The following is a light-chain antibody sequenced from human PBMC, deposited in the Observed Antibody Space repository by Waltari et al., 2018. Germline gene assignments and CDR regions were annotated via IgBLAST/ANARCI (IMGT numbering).Light chain of an antibody. CDR3: QQYDNWLGT. CDR2: GAS. Sequence: EIVMTQSPATPSGFPGVRATLSGRASQSIKSNLCWYQHKPGQAPRLLIYGASTRATGIPARFSGSGSGTEFTLTISSLQSEDFAVYFCQQYDNWLGTFGQGTKVEIK. V-gene: IGKV3-15*01. J-gene: IGKJ1*01. CDR1: QSIKSN.